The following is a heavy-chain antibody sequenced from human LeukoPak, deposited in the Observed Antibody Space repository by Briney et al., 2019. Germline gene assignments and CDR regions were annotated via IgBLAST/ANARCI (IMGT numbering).Heavy chain of an antibody. CDR1: GFTFSSYA. Sequence: GGSLRLSCAASGFTFSSYAMSWVRQAPGKGPEWVSAISGSGGSTYYADSVKGRFTISRDNSKNTLYLQMNSLRAEDAAVYYCAKVESYCGGDCYSYYFDYWGQGTLVTVSS. CDR2: ISGSGGST. J-gene: IGHJ4*02. V-gene: IGHV3-23*01. D-gene: IGHD2-21*01. CDR3: AKVESYCGGDCYSYYFDY.